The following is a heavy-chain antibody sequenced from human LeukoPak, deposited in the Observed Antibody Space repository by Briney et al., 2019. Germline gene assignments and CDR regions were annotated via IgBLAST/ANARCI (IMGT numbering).Heavy chain of an antibody. CDR1: GYSFTSYW. CDR2: IYPGESDT. V-gene: IGHV5-51*01. J-gene: IGHJ4*02. CDR3: ATRHYGDYQFDSQFDY. Sequence: GESLKISCKGSGYSFTSYWIGWVRQMTGKGLEWMGIIYPGESDTRYSPSFQGQVPISADKSISTAYLQWSRLKASDTAMYDGATRHYGDYQFDSQFDYWGQGTLVTVSS. D-gene: IGHD4-17*01.